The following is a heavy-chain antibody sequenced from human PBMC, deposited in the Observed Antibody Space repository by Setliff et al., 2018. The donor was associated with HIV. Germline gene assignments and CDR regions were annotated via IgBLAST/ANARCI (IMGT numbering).Heavy chain of an antibody. CDR3: GGVGVGATVFFDY. D-gene: IGHD1-26*01. Sequence: GGSLRLSCAASGFTFSSYSMNWVRQAPGKGLEWVSSISSSSTYIYYADSVRGRFTISRDNAKNSLYLQMNSLRAEDTTVYYCGGVGVGATVFFDYWGQGTLVTVSS. V-gene: IGHV3-21*01. CDR2: ISSSSTYI. J-gene: IGHJ4*02. CDR1: GFTFSSYS.